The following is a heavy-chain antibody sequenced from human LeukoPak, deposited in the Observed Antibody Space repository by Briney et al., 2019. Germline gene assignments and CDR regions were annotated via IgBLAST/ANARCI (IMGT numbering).Heavy chain of an antibody. J-gene: IGHJ3*02. Sequence: GGSLRLSCAASGFTFSSYAMSWVRQAPGKGLEWVPAISGSGGSTYYADSVKGRFTISRDNSKNTLYLQMNSLRAEDTAVYYCAKDGGITMIVVVPDAFDIWGQGTMVTVSS. V-gene: IGHV3-23*01. CDR2: ISGSGGST. CDR1: GFTFSSYA. CDR3: AKDGGITMIVVVPDAFDI. D-gene: IGHD3-22*01.